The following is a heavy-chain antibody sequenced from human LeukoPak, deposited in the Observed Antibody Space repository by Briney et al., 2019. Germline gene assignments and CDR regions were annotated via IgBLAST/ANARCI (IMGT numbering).Heavy chain of an antibody. CDR2: IYCSGST. D-gene: IGHD1-1*01. V-gene: IGHV4-61*01. Sequence: SETLSLTCTVSGGSVSSGSYYWSWIRQPPGKGLEWIGYIYCSGSTNYNPSLKSRVTISVDTSKNQFSLKLSSVTAADTAVYYCARGAWNWNYFDYWGQGTLVTVSS. J-gene: IGHJ4*02. CDR1: GGSVSSGSYY. CDR3: ARGAWNWNYFDY.